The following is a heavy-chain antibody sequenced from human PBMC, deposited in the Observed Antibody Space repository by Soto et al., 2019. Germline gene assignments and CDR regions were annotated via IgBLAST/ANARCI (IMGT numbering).Heavy chain of an antibody. V-gene: IGHV3-23*01. CDR2: ISGSGGST. J-gene: IGHJ4*02. CDR3: VRDWSVTDDEFDS. D-gene: IGHD3-3*01. Sequence: PGGSLRLSCAASGFTFSSYAMSWVRQAPGKGLEWVSAISGSGGSTYYADSVKGRFTISRDNSKNTLYLQMNSLRAEDTAVYYCVRDWSVTDDEFDSWGQGTLVTVSS. CDR1: GFTFSSYA.